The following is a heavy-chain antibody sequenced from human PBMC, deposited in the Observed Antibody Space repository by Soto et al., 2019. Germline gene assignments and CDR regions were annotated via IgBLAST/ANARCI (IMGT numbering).Heavy chain of an antibody. V-gene: IGHV1-24*01. CDR3: VRDIISDHRNHFAY. CDR1: GYTLRKIS. J-gene: IGHJ4*02. CDR2: PDPDDGET. Sequence: ASVKVSCKGSGYTLRKISMHWVRQAPGKGLEWMGGPDPDDGETSHAQKFQGRVTMTEDTSTNTAYMELSSLRPEDTAVYYCVRDIISDHRNHFAYRGQGTLVLVSS. D-gene: IGHD4-4*01.